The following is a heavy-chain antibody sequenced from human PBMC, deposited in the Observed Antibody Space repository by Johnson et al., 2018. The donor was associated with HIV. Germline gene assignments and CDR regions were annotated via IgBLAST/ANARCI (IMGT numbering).Heavy chain of an antibody. Sequence: VQLVESGGGLVQPGGSLRLSCGASGFTFSNAWMNWVRQAPGKGLEWVGRIKSKTDGGTTDYAAPVKGRFSISRDESQTTVYLEMNSLKTEDTAVYYCTTVADTSGYYPIKPFDDAFDLWGQGAMVTVSS. CDR3: TTVADTSGYYPIKPFDDAFDL. D-gene: IGHD3-22*01. CDR2: IKSKTDGGTT. J-gene: IGHJ3*01. V-gene: IGHV3-15*01. CDR1: GFTFSNAW.